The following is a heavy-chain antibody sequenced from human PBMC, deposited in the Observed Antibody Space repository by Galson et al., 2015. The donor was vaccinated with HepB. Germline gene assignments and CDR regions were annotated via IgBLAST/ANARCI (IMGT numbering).Heavy chain of an antibody. Sequence: SLRLSCAASGFSFSDYWMNWVRQAPGKGLEWVANINQDGSAFVDSVKGRFIISRDNAKNSLYLQMNSLRAEDTAVYYCARAPNQWGLDQWGQGTLVTVSS. CDR3: ARAPNQWGLDQ. CDR2: INQDGS. CDR1: GFSFSDYW. J-gene: IGHJ4*02. D-gene: IGHD1-26*01. V-gene: IGHV3-7*03.